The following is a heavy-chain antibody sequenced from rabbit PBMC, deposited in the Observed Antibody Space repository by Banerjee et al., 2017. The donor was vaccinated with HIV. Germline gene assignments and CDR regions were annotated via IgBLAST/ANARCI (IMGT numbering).Heavy chain of an antibody. CDR3: ARDPPDGAGYAPYGDATAYDL. CDR1: GFSFSSSYY. CDR2: IYTGRSGSA. V-gene: IGHV1S45*01. D-gene: IGHD6-1*01. Sequence: QEQLEESGGDLVKPEGSLTLTCTASGFSFSSSYYMCWVRQAPGKGLEWIGCIYTGRSGSAYYAGCAKGRLTTSKPSSATVTLQLTSLTAADTATYFRARDPPDGAGYAPYGDATAYDLCGQGTLVTVS. J-gene: IGHJ4*01.